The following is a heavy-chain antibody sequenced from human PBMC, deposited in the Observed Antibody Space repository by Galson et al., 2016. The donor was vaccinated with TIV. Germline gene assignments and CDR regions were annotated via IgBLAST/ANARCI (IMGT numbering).Heavy chain of an antibody. V-gene: IGHV3-66*02. CDR2: IHTGGNT. J-gene: IGHJ6*02. D-gene: IGHD4-23*01. CDR1: GFTFRTYT. CDR3: ARERRHCGNECFLQYYYGMDV. Sequence: SLRLSCAAFGFTFRTYTMNWVRQAPGKGLEWVSIIHTGGNTNYADSVRGRFTISRDNAKNTVYLQMSRLRAEDAAVYYCARERRHCGNECFLQYYYGMDVWGQGTTVTVSS.